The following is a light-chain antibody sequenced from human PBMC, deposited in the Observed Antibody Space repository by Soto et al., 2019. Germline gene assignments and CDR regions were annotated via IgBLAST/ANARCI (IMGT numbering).Light chain of an antibody. CDR3: AKWDDSLRVYV. Sequence: QAVVPQPPSASGTPGQRVTISCSTTNSRSGSNYVYWYQQLPGAAPKLLIYRNDQRPSGVPDRFSASKSGTSASLAISGLRSEDEADYFCAKWDDSLRVYVFGSGTSSPS. J-gene: IGLJ1*01. CDR2: RND. CDR1: NSRSGSNY. V-gene: IGLV1-47*01.